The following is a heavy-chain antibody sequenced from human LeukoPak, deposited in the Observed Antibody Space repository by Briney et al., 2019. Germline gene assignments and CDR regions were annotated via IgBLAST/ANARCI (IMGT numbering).Heavy chain of an antibody. V-gene: IGHV3-72*01. D-gene: IGHD3-22*01. CDR1: GFTFSDHY. J-gene: IGHJ2*01. Sequence: GGSLRLSCAASGFTFSDHYMDWVRQAPGKGLEGVGRTRNKANSYTTEYAASVKGRFTISRDDSKNSLYLQMNSLKTEDTAVYYCAREPRITMIFVMYWYFDLWGRGTLVTVSS. CDR2: TRNKANSYTT. CDR3: AREPRITMIFVMYWYFDL.